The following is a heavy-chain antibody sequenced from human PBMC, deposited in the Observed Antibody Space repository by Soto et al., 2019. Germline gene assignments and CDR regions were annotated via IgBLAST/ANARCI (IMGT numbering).Heavy chain of an antibody. CDR1: GFTFSSYP. CDR2: ISGSGGST. Sequence: EVQLLESGGGLVQPGGSLRLSCAASGFTFSSYPMSWVRQAPGKGLEWVSAISGSGGSTYYADSVKGRFTISRDNSKNPLYLQMNSLRAEDTAVYYCAKDHDIVATYFDYWGQGTLVTVSS. V-gene: IGHV3-23*01. J-gene: IGHJ4*02. CDR3: AKDHDIVATYFDY. D-gene: IGHD5-12*01.